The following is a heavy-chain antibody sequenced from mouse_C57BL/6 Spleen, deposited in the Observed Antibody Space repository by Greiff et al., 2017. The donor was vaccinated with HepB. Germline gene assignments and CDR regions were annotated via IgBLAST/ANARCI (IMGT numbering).Heavy chain of an antibody. Sequence: DVKLVESGGGLVKPGGSLKLSCAASGFTFSSYAMSWVRQTPEKRLEWVATISDGGSYTYYPDNVKGRFTISRDNAKNNLYLQMSHLKSEDTAMYYCARDGYYYGSSYWYIDVWGTGTTVTVSS. CDR1: GFTFSSYA. J-gene: IGHJ1*03. V-gene: IGHV5-4*01. D-gene: IGHD1-1*01. CDR3: ARDGYYYGSSYWYIDV. CDR2: ISDGGSYT.